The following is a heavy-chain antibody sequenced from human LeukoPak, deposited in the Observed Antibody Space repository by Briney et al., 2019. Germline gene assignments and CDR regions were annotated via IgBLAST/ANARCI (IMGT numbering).Heavy chain of an antibody. V-gene: IGHV3-33*01. D-gene: IGHD6-13*01. CDR1: GFTFSSYG. Sequence: GGSLILSCAASGFTFSSYGMHWVRQAPGKGLEWVAVIWYDGSNKYYADSVKGRLTISRDNSKNTLYLQMNSLRAEDTAVYYCARGSSSSDYYGMDVWGQGTTVTVSS. CDR3: ARGSSSSDYYGMDV. J-gene: IGHJ6*02. CDR2: IWYDGSNK.